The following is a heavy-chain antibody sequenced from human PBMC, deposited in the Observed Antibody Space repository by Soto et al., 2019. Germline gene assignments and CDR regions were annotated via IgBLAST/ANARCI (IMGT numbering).Heavy chain of an antibody. V-gene: IGHV3-23*01. J-gene: IGHJ4*02. D-gene: IGHD1-7*01. Sequence: EVQLLESGGGLVQPGGSLRLSCAASGFTFSSYCMTWVRQAPGKGLEWVSFISATCAGTYYSDSVKGRFTISRDNSKSTLYLQTTGQRGDDSAVYYCAKDRRAGGNYGFYSDFWGQGAVVIVSS. CDR3: AKDRRAGGNYGFYSDF. CDR2: ISATCAGT. CDR1: GFTFSSYC.